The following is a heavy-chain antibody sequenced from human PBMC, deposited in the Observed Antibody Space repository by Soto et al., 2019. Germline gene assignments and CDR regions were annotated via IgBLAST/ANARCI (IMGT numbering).Heavy chain of an antibody. CDR2: ISFNGDVT. D-gene: IGHD2-8*01. CDR3: ARENGHPGHNYAMDV. V-gene: IGHV3-11*01. J-gene: IGHJ6*02. CDR1: VFSFIAYY. Sequence: GWSLRLSCASSVFSFIAYYMSWIRQAPGKGLEWVSYISFNGDVTRYSDSVEGRFTVSRDNAKKSLYLQMNSLRVEDTAVYYCARENGHPGHNYAMDVWGQGTTVTVSS.